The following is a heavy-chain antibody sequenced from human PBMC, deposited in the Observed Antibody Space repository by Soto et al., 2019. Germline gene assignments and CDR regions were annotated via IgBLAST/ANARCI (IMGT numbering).Heavy chain of an antibody. Sequence: GGSLRLSCAASGFSFSDYGMHWVRQAPGKGLEWVAVIWYDGSNKHYVDSVKGRFTISRDNSKNTLYLQMNSLRGEDTAVYYCARRLARGVFDYWGQGTLVTVSS. J-gene: IGHJ4*02. V-gene: IGHV3-33*01. CDR2: IWYDGSNK. D-gene: IGHD3-10*01. CDR3: ARRLARGVFDY. CDR1: GFSFSDYG.